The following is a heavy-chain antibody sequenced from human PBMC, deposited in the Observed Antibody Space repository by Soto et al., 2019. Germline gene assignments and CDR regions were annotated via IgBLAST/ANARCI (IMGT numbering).Heavy chain of an antibody. CDR3: ARQIYDSDTGPNFQYYFDS. Sequence: PVPAQTMTCKRCGQSFAGYWITWERQKPGKGLEWMRQIYPSDSQSYYSPSFRGYGAIWATKSITTVCLQWSSLWASDTAMYYCARQIYDSDTGPNFQYYFDSWVQVTPVTVSS. CDR1: GQSFAGYW. V-gene: IGHV5-10-1*01. D-gene: IGHD3-22*01. CDR2: IYPSDSQS. J-gene: IGHJ4*02.